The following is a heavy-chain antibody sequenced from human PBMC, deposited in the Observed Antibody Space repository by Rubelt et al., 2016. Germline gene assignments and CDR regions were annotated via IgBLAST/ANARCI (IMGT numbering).Heavy chain of an antibody. CDR2: LSGSGENI. CDR3: ARDRITGTAGWFDP. Sequence: GGGLVQPGGSLRLSCAASEFGFSTYAMSWVRQAPGKGLEWVSGLSGSGENIYYADSVKGRFTISRDNSKSTLYLQMNSLRADDTAVYYCARDRITGTAGWFDPRGQGTLVTVSS. D-gene: IGHD1-7*01. V-gene: IGHV3-23*01. CDR1: EFGFSTYA. J-gene: IGHJ5*02.